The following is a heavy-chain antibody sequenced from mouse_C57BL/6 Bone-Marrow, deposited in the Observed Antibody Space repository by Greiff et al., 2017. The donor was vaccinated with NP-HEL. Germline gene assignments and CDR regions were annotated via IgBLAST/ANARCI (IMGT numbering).Heavy chain of an antibody. V-gene: IGHV7-3*01. J-gene: IGHJ4*01. D-gene: IGHD1-1*01. CDR1: GFTFTDYY. CDR3: ARSPPFYYYGTYAMDY. Sequence: EVQLVESGGGLVQPGGSLSLSCAASGFTFTDYYMSWVRQPPGKALEWLGFIRNKANGYTTEYSASVKGRFTISRDNSQSILYLQMNALRAEDSATYYCARSPPFYYYGTYAMDYWGQGTSVTVSS. CDR2: IRNKANGYTT.